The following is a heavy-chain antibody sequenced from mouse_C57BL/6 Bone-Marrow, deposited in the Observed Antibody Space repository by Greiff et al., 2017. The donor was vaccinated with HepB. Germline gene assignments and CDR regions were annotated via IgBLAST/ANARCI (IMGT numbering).Heavy chain of an antibody. D-gene: IGHD2-12*01. CDR3: ARDYDRGWFAY. CDR2: ISYDGSN. CDR1: GYSITSCYY. V-gene: IGHV3-6*01. Sequence: EESGPGLVKPSQSLSLTCSVTGYSITSCYYWNWIRQFPGNKLEWMGYISYDGSNNYKPALKNRISITRDTSKNQFFLKLNSVTTEDTATYYCARDYDRGWFAYWGQGTLVTVSA. J-gene: IGHJ3*01.